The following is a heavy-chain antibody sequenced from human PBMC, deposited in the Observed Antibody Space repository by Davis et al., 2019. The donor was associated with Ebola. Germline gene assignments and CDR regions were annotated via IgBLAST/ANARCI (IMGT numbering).Heavy chain of an antibody. J-gene: IGHJ4*02. Sequence: PGGSLRLSCAASGITFSTYWMNWVRQAPGKGLEWVANINQDGSEKYYVDSVKGRFTISRDNAKNSLYLQMNSLRAEDTAVYYCAREIEYYEILTGYFPYWGQGTLVTVSS. V-gene: IGHV3-7*03. CDR3: AREIEYYEILTGYFPY. D-gene: IGHD3-9*01. CDR1: GITFSTYW. CDR2: INQDGSEK.